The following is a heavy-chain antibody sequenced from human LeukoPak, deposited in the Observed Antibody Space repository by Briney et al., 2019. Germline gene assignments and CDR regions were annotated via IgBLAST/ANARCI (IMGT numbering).Heavy chain of an antibody. CDR2: IYSGGST. J-gene: IGHJ4*02. CDR3: AGNSGWYGVS. CDR1: GFTVSSNY. V-gene: IGHV3-53*01. D-gene: IGHD6-19*01. Sequence: PGGSLRLSCAASGFTVSSNYMSWVRQAPGKGLEWVSIIYSGGSTFYADSVMGRFTISRDNSKNTLYLQLNSLSADDTAVYYCAGNSGWYGVSWGQGTLVTVSS.